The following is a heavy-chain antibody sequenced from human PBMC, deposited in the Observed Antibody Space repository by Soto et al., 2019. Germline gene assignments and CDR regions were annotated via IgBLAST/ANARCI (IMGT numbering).Heavy chain of an antibody. V-gene: IGHV3-30-3*01. D-gene: IGHD2-15*01. CDR1: GFTFTTYA. CDR2: ISYDGNNK. Sequence: QVQLVKSGGGVVQPGRSLRLSCAASGFTFTTYAMHCVRQAPGKGLEWVAVISYDGNNKYYADSVKGRFSISRDTSKNTLYLHMNSLRAEDTAVYYCASSESYSDWHFDHWGQGTLVTVFS. J-gene: IGHJ4*02. CDR3: ASSESYSDWHFDH.